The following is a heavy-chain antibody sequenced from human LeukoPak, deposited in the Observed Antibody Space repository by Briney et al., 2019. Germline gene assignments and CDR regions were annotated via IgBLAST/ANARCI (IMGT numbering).Heavy chain of an antibody. CDR3: ARAVSGSLIDY. CDR1: GFTFTDYS. CDR2: INHSGST. J-gene: IGHJ4*02. D-gene: IGHD1-26*01. V-gene: IGHV4-34*01. Sequence: GSLRLSCAAPGFTFTDYSMSWVRQAPGKGLEWIGEINHSGSTNYNPSLKSRVTISVDTSKNQFSLKLSSVTAADTAVYYCARAVSGSLIDYWGQGTLVTVSS.